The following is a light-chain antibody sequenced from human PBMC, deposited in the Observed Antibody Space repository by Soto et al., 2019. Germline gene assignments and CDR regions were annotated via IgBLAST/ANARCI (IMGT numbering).Light chain of an antibody. Sequence: QSALTQPASVSGSPGQSITISCTGTSSDVGGYNYVSWYQHHPGKAPKLMIYEVSNRPSGVSNRFSGSKSGNTASLTISGLQAEDEAGYYCSSYRGTHNLVFGIGTKVTVL. CDR2: EVS. V-gene: IGLV2-14*01. J-gene: IGLJ1*01. CDR3: SSYRGTHNLV. CDR1: SSDVGGYNY.